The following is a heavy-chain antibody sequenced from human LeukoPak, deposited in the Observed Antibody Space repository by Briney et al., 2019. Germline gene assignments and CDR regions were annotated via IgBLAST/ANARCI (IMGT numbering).Heavy chain of an antibody. J-gene: IGHJ3*02. D-gene: IGHD2-2*02. CDR3: AGSGSKGYTTAFDI. Sequence: GGSLRLSCAASGFTVSSNYMSWVRQAPGKGLEWVSVIYSGGSTYYADSVKGRFTISRDNSKNMLYLQMNSLRAEDTAVYYCAGSGSKGYTTAFDIWGQGTMVTVSS. CDR1: GFTVSSNY. CDR2: IYSGGST. V-gene: IGHV3-66*01.